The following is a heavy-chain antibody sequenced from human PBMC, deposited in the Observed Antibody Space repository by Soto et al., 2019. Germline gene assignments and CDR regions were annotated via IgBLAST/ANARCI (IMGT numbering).Heavy chain of an antibody. D-gene: IGHD3-3*01. CDR3: ARGGRRGEDY. CDR1: GGSFSGYY. CDR2: INHSGST. V-gene: IGHV4-34*01. J-gene: IGHJ4*02. Sequence: PSETLSLTCAVYGGSFSGYYWSWIRQPPGNGLEWIGEINHSGSTNYNPSLKSRVTISVDTSKNQFSLKLSSVTAADTAVYYCARGGRRGEDYRGQATLVTVSS.